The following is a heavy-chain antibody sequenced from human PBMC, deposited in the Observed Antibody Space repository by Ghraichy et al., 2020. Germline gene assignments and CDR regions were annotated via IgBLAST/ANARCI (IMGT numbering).Heavy chain of an antibody. CDR1: GFSLSTSGVG. D-gene: IGHD6-19*01. J-gene: IGHJ4*02. CDR2: IYWDDDK. V-gene: IGHV2-5*02. CDR3: AHRQEQWLEGYYFDY. Sequence: SGPTLVKPTQTLTLTCTFSGFSLSTSGVGVGWIRQPPGKALEWLALIYWDDDKRYSPSLKSRLTITKDTSKNQVVLTMTNMDPVDTATYYCAHRQEQWLEGYYFDYWGQGTLVTVSS.